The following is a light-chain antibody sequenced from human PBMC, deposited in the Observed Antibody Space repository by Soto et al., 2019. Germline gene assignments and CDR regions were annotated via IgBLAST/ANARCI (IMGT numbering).Light chain of an antibody. Sequence: EILMTQSPATLSVSPGERATLSCRASQSLSGNYLAWYQQKPGQAPRLLIFGVSSRATGIPDRFSGSGSGTDFTLTINRLEPEDFAVYYCHHYGSSPYTFGLGTKVDIK. J-gene: IGKJ2*01. CDR1: QSLSGNY. CDR3: HHYGSSPYT. CDR2: GVS. V-gene: IGKV3-20*01.